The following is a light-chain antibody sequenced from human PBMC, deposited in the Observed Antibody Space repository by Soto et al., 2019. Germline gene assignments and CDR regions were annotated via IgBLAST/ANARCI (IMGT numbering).Light chain of an antibody. V-gene: IGKV1-27*01. J-gene: IGKJ3*01. CDR3: QKYNWPPFT. CDR2: AAS. Sequence: DIQMTQSPSSLAASVGDRVTISCRASQGISNYLAWYQQKPGKVPKLLIYAASTLQSGVSSRFTGGGSGTVFTLTISSLQHEDVATYYCQKYNWPPFTFGPGTKVDIK. CDR1: QGISNY.